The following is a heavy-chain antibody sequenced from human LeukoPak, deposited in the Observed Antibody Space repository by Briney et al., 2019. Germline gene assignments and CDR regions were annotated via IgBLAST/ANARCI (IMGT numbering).Heavy chain of an antibody. CDR2: IYHSGST. V-gene: IGHV4-38-2*02. D-gene: IGHD5-18*01. J-gene: IGHJ4*02. CDR1: GYSISSGYY. Sequence: SETLSLTCTVSGYSISSGYYWGWIRQPPGKGLESIGSIYHSGSTYYNPSLKSRVTISVDTSKNQFSLKLSSVTAADTAVYYCAREEDSYGYFDFDYWGQGTLVTVSS. CDR3: AREEDSYGYFDFDY.